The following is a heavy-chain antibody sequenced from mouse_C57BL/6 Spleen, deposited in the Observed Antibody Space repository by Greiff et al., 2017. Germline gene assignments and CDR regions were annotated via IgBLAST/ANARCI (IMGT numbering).Heavy chain of an antibody. D-gene: IGHD1-1*01. Sequence: VQLQQSGAELVRPGASVKLSCKASGYTFTDYYINWVKQRPGQGLEWIARIYPGSGNTYYNEKFKGKATLTAEKSSSTAYMQLSSLTSEDSAVYFGAKERVTTVVDYFDYWGQGTTLTVSS. CDR2: IYPGSGNT. CDR1: GYTFTDYY. V-gene: IGHV1-76*01. J-gene: IGHJ2*01. CDR3: AKERVTTVVDYFDY.